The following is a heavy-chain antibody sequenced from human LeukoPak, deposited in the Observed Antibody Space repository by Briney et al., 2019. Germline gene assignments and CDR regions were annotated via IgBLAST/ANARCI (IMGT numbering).Heavy chain of an antibody. CDR3: AREVLEEYSSSWLGANWFDP. CDR1: GYTFTGYY. CDR2: INPNSGGT. J-gene: IGHJ5*02. D-gene: IGHD6-13*01. V-gene: IGHV1-2*03. Sequence: LGASVKVSCKASGYTFTGYYMHWVQQAPGQGLEWMGWINPNSGGTNYAQKFQGRVTMTRDTSISTAYMELSRLRSDDTAVYYCAREVLEEYSSSWLGANWFDPWGQGTLVTVSS.